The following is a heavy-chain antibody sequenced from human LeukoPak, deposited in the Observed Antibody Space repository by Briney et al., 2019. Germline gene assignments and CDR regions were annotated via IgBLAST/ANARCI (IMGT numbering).Heavy chain of an antibody. Sequence: GGSLRLSCAASGFTFSSYSMNWVRQAPGKGLEWVAVIWYDGSNKYYADSVKGRFTISRDNSKNTLYLQMNSLRAEDTAVYYCAKLAGQGDWFDPWGQGTLVTVSS. CDR3: AKLAGQGDWFDP. D-gene: IGHD6-19*01. V-gene: IGHV3-33*06. J-gene: IGHJ5*02. CDR1: GFTFSSYS. CDR2: IWYDGSNK.